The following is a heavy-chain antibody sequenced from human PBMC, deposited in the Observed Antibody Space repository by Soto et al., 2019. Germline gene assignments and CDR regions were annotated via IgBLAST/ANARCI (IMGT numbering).Heavy chain of an antibody. J-gene: IGHJ4*02. CDR2: INSDGSST. CDR1: GFTFYEYG. CDR3: SSGHCTNGVCRGYYFDY. D-gene: IGHD2-8*01. V-gene: IGHV3-74*01. Sequence: GSLRLSCAASGFTFYEYGMHWVRQAPGKGLVWVSRINSDGSSTTYADSVKGRFTISRDNAKNTLYLQMNSLRAEDTAVYYCSSGHCTNGVCRGYYFDYWGQGTLVTVSS.